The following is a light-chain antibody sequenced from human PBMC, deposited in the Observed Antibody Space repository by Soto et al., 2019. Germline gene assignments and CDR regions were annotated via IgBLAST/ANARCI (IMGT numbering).Light chain of an antibody. V-gene: IGKV3-11*01. Sequence: EIVLPQSPATLSLSPGERATLSCRASQSVSSYLAWYQRKPGQAPRLLIYDASNRATGIPARFSGSGSGTDFTLTISSLEPEDFAVYSSQQRSYCLPRTVGQGIKVEIK. CDR1: QSVSSY. J-gene: IGKJ1*01. CDR3: QQRSYCLPRT. CDR2: DAS.